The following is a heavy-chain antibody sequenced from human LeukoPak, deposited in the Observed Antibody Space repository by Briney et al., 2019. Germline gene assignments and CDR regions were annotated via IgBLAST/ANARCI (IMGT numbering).Heavy chain of an antibody. J-gene: IGHJ3*02. Sequence: SETLSLTCTVSGGSISSSSYYWGWIRQPPGKGLEWIGSIYYSGSTYYNPSLKSRVTISVDTSKNQFSLKLSSVTAADTAVYYCARINLSEDAFDIWGQGTMVTVSS. CDR2: IYYSGST. CDR3: ARINLSEDAFDI. CDR1: GGSISSSSYY. V-gene: IGHV4-39*07.